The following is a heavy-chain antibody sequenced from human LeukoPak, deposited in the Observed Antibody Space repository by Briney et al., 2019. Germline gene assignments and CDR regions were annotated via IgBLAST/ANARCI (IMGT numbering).Heavy chain of an antibody. CDR1: GGSISSGSYY. J-gene: IGHJ3*02. CDR3: ARRRPRYVRGVMNAFDI. CDR2: IYTSGST. Sequence: PSETLSLTCTVSGGSISSGSYYWSWIRQPAGKGLEWIGRIYTSGSTNYNPSLKSRVTISVDTSKNQFSLKLSSVTAADTAVYYCARRRPRYVRGVMNAFDIWGQGTMVTVSS. D-gene: IGHD3-10*01. V-gene: IGHV4-61*02.